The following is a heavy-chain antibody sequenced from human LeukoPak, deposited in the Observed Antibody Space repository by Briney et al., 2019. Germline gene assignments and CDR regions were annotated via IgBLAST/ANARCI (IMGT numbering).Heavy chain of an antibody. CDR3: SRENGAFSPFGY. J-gene: IGHJ4*02. D-gene: IGHD2-8*01. CDR2: IYYSGST. CDR1: GGSISSYL. Sequence: SETLSLTCTASGGSISSYLWSWIRQPPGKGLEWIGYIYYSGSTNYNPSLKRRVTILVDTSKNQFSLKVSSVPAADTAVYYCSRENGAFSPFGYWGQGTLVTVLS. V-gene: IGHV4-59*12.